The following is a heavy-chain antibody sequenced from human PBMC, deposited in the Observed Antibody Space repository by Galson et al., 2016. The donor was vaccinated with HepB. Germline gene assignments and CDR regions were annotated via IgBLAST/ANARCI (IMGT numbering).Heavy chain of an antibody. CDR2: ISAYNGNT. D-gene: IGHD3-10*01. CDR3: ARDGDYHGSGTYYNGLDY. Sequence: SVKVSCKASSYTFTRYGISWVRQAPGQGLEWMGWISAYNGNTNYAQNLQGRVTMTTDTSTSTAYMELTSLRFDDTAVYYCARDGDYHGSGTYYNGLDYWGQGTLVTVSS. V-gene: IGHV1-18*01. J-gene: IGHJ4*02. CDR1: SYTFTRYG.